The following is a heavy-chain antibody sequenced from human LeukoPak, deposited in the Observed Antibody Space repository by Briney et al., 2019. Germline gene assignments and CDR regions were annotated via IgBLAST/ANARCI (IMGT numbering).Heavy chain of an antibody. CDR2: IYTSGST. V-gene: IGHV4-4*07. J-gene: IGHJ6*02. D-gene: IGHD5-12*01. CDR3: ARDRASVATKVNRRYYYGMDV. CDR1: GGSISSYY. Sequence: PSETLSLTCTVSGGSISSYYWSWIRQPAGKGLEWIGRIYTSGSTNYNPSLKSRVTMSVDTSKNQFSLKLSSVTAADTAVYYRARDRASVATKVNRRYYYGMDVWGQGTTVTVSS.